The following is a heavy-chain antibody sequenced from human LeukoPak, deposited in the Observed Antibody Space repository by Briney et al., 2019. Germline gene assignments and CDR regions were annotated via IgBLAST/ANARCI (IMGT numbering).Heavy chain of an antibody. J-gene: IGHJ4*02. Sequence: PSETLSLTCTVSGGSTSSGGYYWSWIRQHPGKGLEWIGYIYYSGSTYYNPSLKSRVTISVDTSKNQFSLKLSSVTAADTAVYYCAREHVDIVATTQGGYFDYWGQGTLVTVSS. V-gene: IGHV4-31*03. D-gene: IGHD5-12*01. CDR3: AREHVDIVATTQGGYFDY. CDR2: IYYSGST. CDR1: GGSTSSGGYY.